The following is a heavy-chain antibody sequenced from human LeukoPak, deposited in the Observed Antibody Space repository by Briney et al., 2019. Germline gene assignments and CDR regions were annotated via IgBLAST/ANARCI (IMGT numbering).Heavy chain of an antibody. CDR1: GFTFSSYG. V-gene: IGHV3-30*18. CDR3: AKDAAIVVTNGDFDY. J-gene: IGHJ4*02. D-gene: IGHD5-12*01. Sequence: GRSLRLSCAASGFTFSSYGMHWVRQAPGKGLEWVEVISYDGSNKYYADSVKGRFTISRDNSKNTLYLQMNSLRAEDTAVYYCAKDAAIVVTNGDFDYWGQGTLVTVSS. CDR2: ISYDGSNK.